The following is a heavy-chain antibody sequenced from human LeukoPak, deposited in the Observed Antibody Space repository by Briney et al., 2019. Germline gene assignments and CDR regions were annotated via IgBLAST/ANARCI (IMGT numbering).Heavy chain of an antibody. CDR2: IYHSGST. J-gene: IGHJ4*02. CDR1: GYSINNGYY. V-gene: IGHV4-38-2*02. Sequence: SETLSLTCTVSGYSINNGYYWGWIRQPPGKGLEWIGGIYHSGSTYYNPSLKSRVSISVDTSKNQFSLKLSSVTAADTAVYFCARYADYYHSKFDYWGQGTLVTVSS. D-gene: IGHD3-22*01. CDR3: ARYADYYHSKFDY.